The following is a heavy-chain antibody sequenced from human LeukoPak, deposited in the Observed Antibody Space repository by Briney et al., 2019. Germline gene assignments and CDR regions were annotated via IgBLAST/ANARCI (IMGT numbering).Heavy chain of an antibody. D-gene: IGHD5-24*01. CDR2: IYPDDSDT. V-gene: IGHV5-51*01. CDR3: ARQGVGEDGYNYCWYFDL. CDR1: AYSFTSYW. Sequence: GESLKIFCKGSAYSFTSYWIGWVRQLPGKGLEWMGIIYPDDSDTRYSPSFQGEVTISADKSISTAYLQWSSLKASDTAMYYCARQGVGEDGYNYCWYFDLWSRGTLVTVSS. J-gene: IGHJ2*01.